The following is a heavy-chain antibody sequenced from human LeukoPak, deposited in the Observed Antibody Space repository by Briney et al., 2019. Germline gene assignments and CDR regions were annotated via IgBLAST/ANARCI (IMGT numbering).Heavy chain of an antibody. J-gene: IGHJ6*02. Sequence: GGSLRLSCAASGFTFSNHAMTWVRQAPGKGLEWVSTISDSGGSTYYADSVKGRFTISRDNSKNTLYLQMNCLRAEDTAIHYCAKVPYSDYGSGKPPFMDVWGQGTTVAVSS. CDR1: GFTFSNHA. CDR2: ISDSGGST. D-gene: IGHD3-10*01. V-gene: IGHV3-23*01. CDR3: AKVPYSDYGSGKPPFMDV.